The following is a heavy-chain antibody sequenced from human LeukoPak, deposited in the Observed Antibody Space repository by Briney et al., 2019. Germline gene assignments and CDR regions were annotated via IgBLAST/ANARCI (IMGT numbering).Heavy chain of an antibody. Sequence: GGSLRLSCAASGFTFISSWMTWVRQAPGKGLEWVGRIRSTPDGGATDYAAPVKGRFTISRDDSKNTLYLQMSSLRAEDTAVYYCATDLHFGYCTATSCANYWGQGTLVTVSS. CDR1: GFTFISSW. J-gene: IGHJ4*02. D-gene: IGHD2-2*03. V-gene: IGHV3-15*01. CDR2: IRSTPDGGAT. CDR3: ATDLHFGYCTATSCANY.